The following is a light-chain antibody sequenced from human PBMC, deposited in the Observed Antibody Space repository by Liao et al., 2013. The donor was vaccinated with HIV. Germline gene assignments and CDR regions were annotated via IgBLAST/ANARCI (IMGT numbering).Light chain of an antibody. CDR1: NLGDKY. J-gene: IGLJ3*02. V-gene: IGLV3-1*01. CDR2: QNK. Sequence: SYELTQPPSVSLSPGQTATISCSGDNLGDKYACWYQQKPGQSPVLVIYQNKKRPSGIPERFSGSKSGSTATLTISGTQAMDEADYYCQAWDRNTVVFGGGTKLTVL. CDR3: QAWDRNTVV.